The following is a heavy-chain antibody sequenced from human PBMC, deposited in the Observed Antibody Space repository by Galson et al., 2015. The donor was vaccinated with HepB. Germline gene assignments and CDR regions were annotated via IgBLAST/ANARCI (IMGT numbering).Heavy chain of an antibody. CDR2: VHGNGDI. V-gene: IGHV3-53*01. CDR3: ASFGGSYIGG. D-gene: IGHD3-16*01. CDR1: GFSVHDNN. Sequence: SLRLSCAASGFSVHDNNMCWVRQAPGKGLEWVSVVHGNGDIYYADSVQGRFSTSRDIRMNTLSLHMKSLRAEDTAMYYCASFGGSYIGGWGQGTLVTVSS. J-gene: IGHJ4*02.